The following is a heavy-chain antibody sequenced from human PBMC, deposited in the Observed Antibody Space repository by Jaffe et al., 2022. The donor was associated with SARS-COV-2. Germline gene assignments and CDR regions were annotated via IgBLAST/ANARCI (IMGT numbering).Heavy chain of an antibody. CDR2: INSDGSST. D-gene: IGHD3-3*01. CDR3: ARGRGDFWSGYAFDI. Sequence: EVQLVESGGGLVQPGGSLRLSCAASGFTFSSYWMHWVRQAPGKGLVWVSRINSDGSSTSYADSVKGRFTISRDNAKNTLYLQMNSLRAEDTAVYYCARGRGDFWSGYAFDIWGQGTMVTVSS. V-gene: IGHV3-74*01. CDR1: GFTFSSYW. J-gene: IGHJ3*02.